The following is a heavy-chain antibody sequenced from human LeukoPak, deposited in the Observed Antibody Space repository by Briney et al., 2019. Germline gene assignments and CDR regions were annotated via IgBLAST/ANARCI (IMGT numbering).Heavy chain of an antibody. J-gene: IGHJ4*02. D-gene: IGHD6-13*01. CDR1: GFTFSSYA. Sequence: GGSLRLSCAASGFTFSSYAVNWVRQAPGKGLEWVSGISGSGGSTYYADSVKGRFTISRDNSKTTLYLQMNSLRAEDTAVYYCAKDRGIAAAGHYFDYWGQGTLVTVSS. V-gene: IGHV3-23*01. CDR2: ISGSGGST. CDR3: AKDRGIAAAGHYFDY.